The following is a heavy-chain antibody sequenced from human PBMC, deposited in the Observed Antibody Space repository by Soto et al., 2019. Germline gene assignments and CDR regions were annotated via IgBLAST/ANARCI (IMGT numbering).Heavy chain of an antibody. CDR1: GGTFSSYS. CDR3: XXXXXXSXPXXXXGY. J-gene: IGHJ4*02. CDR2: IIPIFGTA. V-gene: IGHV1-69*01. Sequence: QVQLVQSGAEVKKPGSSVKVSCKASGGTFSSYSISWVRQAPGQGLEWMGGIIPIFGTANYAQKFQGRVTITADESTSTAYMELSSLRSEDTAXXXXXXXXXXSXPXXXXGYWGQGTLVTXSS.